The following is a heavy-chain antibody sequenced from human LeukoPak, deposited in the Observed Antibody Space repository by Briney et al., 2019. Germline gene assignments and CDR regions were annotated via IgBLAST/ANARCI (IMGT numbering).Heavy chain of an antibody. J-gene: IGHJ4*02. D-gene: IGHD5-24*01. CDR1: GDTFTNYA. V-gene: IGHV1-18*01. CDR2: VSAYNGNT. Sequence: ASVKVSCKASGDTFTNYAISWVRQAPGQGLEWMGWVSAYNGNTNYAQKLQGRVTSTTDTSTSTAYMELRSLRSDDTAVYYCARVNLRPIIKFFDYWGQGSLVTVSS. CDR3: ARVNLRPIIKFFDY.